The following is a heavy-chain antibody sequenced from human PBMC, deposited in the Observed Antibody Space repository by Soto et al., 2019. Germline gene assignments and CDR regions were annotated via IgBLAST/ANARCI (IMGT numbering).Heavy chain of an antibody. Sequence: ASVKVSCKASGYTFTSYGISWVRQAPGQGLEWMGWISAYNGNTNYAQKLQGRVTMTTDTSTSTAYMELRSLRSDDTAVYYCARGGGYCSGGSCHNYDDSSGYSYFDCWGQGTLVTVSS. D-gene: IGHD3-22*01. CDR3: ARGGGYCSGGSCHNYDDSSGYSYFDC. J-gene: IGHJ4*02. V-gene: IGHV1-18*01. CDR2: ISAYNGNT. CDR1: GYTFTSYG.